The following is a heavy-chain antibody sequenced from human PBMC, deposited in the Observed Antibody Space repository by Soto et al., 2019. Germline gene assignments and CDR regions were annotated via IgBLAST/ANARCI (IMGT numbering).Heavy chain of an antibody. Sequence: ASVKVSCKASGYTFTSYGISWVRQATGQGLEWMGWMNPNSGNTGYAQKFQGRVTMTRNTSISTAYMELSSLGSEDTAVYYCARGRITIFGVVIDDYWGQGTLVTVS. CDR1: GYTFTSYG. CDR3: ARGRITIFGVVIDDY. CDR2: MNPNSGNT. D-gene: IGHD3-3*01. V-gene: IGHV1-8*02. J-gene: IGHJ4*02.